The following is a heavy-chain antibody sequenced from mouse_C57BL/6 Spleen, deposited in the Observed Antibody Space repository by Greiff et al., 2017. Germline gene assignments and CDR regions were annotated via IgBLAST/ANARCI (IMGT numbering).Heavy chain of an antibody. V-gene: IGHV1-55*01. D-gene: IGHD2-2*01. Sequence: VQLQQPGAELVKPGASVKMSCKASGYTFTSYWITWVTQRPGQGLEWIGDIYPGSGSTNYNEKFKSKATLTVDTSSSTAYMQLSSLTSEDSAVYYCARRLRRDYAMDYWGQGTSVTVSS. CDR1: GYTFTSYW. CDR3: ARRLRRDYAMDY. J-gene: IGHJ4*01. CDR2: IYPGSGST.